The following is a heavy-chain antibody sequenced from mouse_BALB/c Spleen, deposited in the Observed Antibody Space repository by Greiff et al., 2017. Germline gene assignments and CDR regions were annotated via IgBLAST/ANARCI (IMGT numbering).Heavy chain of an antibody. CDR1: GFTFSSYA. Sequence: DVMLVESGGGLVKPGGSLKLSCAASGFTFSSYAMSWVRQTPEKRLEWVASISSGGSTYYPDSVKGRFTISRDNARNILYLQMSSLRSEDTAMYYCASRPYYFDYWGQGTTLTVSS. V-gene: IGHV5-6-5*01. J-gene: IGHJ2*01. CDR3: ASRPYYFDY. CDR2: ISSGGST.